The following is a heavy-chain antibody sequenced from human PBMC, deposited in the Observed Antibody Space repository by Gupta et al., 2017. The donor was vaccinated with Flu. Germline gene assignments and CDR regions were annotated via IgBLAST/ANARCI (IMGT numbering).Heavy chain of an antibody. J-gene: IGHJ1*01. CDR2: IRSKSTGYTT. CDR3: ARGDVQR. Sequence: MDWVRQAPGKGLEWVARIRSKSTGYTTAYAASVQGRFTISRDDSRNSLYLQLNSLKTEDTAVYYCARGDVQRWGQGTLVTVSS. V-gene: IGHV3-72*01.